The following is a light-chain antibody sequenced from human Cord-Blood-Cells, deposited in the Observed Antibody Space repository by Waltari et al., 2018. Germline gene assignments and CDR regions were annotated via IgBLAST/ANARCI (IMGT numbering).Light chain of an antibody. V-gene: IGKV1-39*01. CDR2: AAS. CDR1: QSISSY. CDR3: QQSYSTPGGT. Sequence: DIQMTQSPSSLSASVGDRVTITCRASQSISSYLNWYQQKPGKAPKLLIYAASSLQSGVPSRFSGSGSGTDFTLTISSLQPEDCVTYYCQQSYSTPGGTFGPGTKVDIK. J-gene: IGKJ3*01.